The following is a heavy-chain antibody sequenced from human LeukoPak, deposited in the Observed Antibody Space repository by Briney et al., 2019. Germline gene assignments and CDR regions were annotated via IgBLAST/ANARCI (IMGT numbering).Heavy chain of an antibody. CDR1: GYTFTGYY. CDR2: INPNSGGT. CDR3: ARVGIYSSGWYDLDY. Sequence: ASVKVSCKASGYTFTGYYMHWVRQAPGQGLEWMGWINPNSGGTNYAQKFQGRVTMTRDTSISTAYMELSRLRSDDTAVYYCARVGIYSSGWYDLDYWGQGTLVTVSS. V-gene: IGHV1-2*02. D-gene: IGHD6-19*01. J-gene: IGHJ4*02.